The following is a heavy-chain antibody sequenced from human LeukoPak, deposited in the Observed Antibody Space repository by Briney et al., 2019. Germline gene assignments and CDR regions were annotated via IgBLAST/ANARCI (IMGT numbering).Heavy chain of an antibody. V-gene: IGHV4-34*01. CDR3: ASSTSGRDLYGSGWSEFDY. J-gene: IGHJ4*02. Sequence: TSETLSLTCAVYGGSFSGFYWSWIRQPPGKGLEWIGEINHSGITNYNPSLKRRVTISLDTSKNQFSLKLTSVTAADTAVYYCASSTSGRDLYGSGWSEFDYWGQGTLVTVSS. CDR2: INHSGIT. D-gene: IGHD6-19*01. CDR1: GGSFSGFY.